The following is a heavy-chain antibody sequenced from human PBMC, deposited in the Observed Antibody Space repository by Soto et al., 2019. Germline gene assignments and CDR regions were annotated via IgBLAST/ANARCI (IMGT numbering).Heavy chain of an antibody. Sequence: QVQVSQWGAGLLKASETLSLTCNVSVPSFTSYYWTWVRQAPWKGLEWIGEGNHRGDNTYNPSLGSRVAISVDTSKNEFSLRLTSFTGGGTGVYFCGRGRGYRRFGDYWGQGTLVTVTS. CDR1: VPSFTSYY. CDR3: GRGRGYRRFGDY. V-gene: IGHV4-34*01. CDR2: GNHRGDN. J-gene: IGHJ4*02. D-gene: IGHD5-12*01.